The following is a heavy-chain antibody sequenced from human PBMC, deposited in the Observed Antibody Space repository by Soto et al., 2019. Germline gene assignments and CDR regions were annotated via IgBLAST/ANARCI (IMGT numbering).Heavy chain of an antibody. Sequence: QLQLQESGPGLVKPSETLSLTCTVSGGSISSSSYYWGWIRQPPGKGLEWIGSIYYSGSTYYNPSLKSRVTISVDTSKNQFSLKLSSVTAADTAVYYCARQLGYCSSTSCSNWFDPWGQGTLVTVSS. V-gene: IGHV4-39*01. J-gene: IGHJ5*02. D-gene: IGHD2-2*01. CDR2: IYYSGST. CDR3: ARQLGYCSSTSCSNWFDP. CDR1: GGSISSSSYY.